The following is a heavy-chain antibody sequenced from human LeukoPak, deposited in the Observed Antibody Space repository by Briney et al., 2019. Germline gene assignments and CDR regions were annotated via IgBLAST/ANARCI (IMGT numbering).Heavy chain of an antibody. D-gene: IGHD2-2*02. V-gene: IGHV4-59*01. Sequence: PSETLSLTCTVSGGSISSYYWSWIRQPPGKGLEWIGYIYYSGSTNYNPSLKSRVTISVDTSKNQFSLKLGSVTAADTAVYYCARAPGYCSSTSCYIWDHHYYYYMDVWGKGTTVTVSS. CDR1: GGSISSYY. CDR3: ARAPGYCSSTSCYIWDHHYYYYMDV. J-gene: IGHJ6*03. CDR2: IYYSGST.